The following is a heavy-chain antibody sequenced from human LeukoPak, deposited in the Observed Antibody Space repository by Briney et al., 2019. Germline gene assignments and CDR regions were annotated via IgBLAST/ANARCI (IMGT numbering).Heavy chain of an antibody. Sequence: SETLSLTCTVSGGSISSSSYYWGWIRQPPGKGLEWIGSIYYSGSTYYNPSLKSRVTISVDTSKNQFSLKLSSVTAADTAVYYCARLKPGYCSSTSCYGPYSSGYYYGDAFDIWGQGTMVTVSS. D-gene: IGHD2-2*01. V-gene: IGHV4-39*01. CDR3: ARLKPGYCSSTSCYGPYSSGYYYGDAFDI. J-gene: IGHJ3*02. CDR1: GGSISSSSYY. CDR2: IYYSGST.